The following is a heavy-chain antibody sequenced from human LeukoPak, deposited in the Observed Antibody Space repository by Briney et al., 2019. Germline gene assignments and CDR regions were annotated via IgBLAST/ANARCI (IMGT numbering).Heavy chain of an antibody. CDR3: ARTTAAGILKGFDY. Sequence: GASVKVSCKASGYTFTIYGISWVRQAPGQGLEWMGWISAYNGNTHYPQKLQGRVTMTTDTSTSTAYMELRSLRSDDTAVYYCARTTAAGILKGFDYWGQGTLVTVSS. V-gene: IGHV1-18*01. J-gene: IGHJ4*02. D-gene: IGHD6-13*01. CDR2: ISAYNGNT. CDR1: GYTFTIYG.